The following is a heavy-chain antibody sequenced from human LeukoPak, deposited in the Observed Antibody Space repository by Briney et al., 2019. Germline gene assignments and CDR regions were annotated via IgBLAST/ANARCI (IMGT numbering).Heavy chain of an antibody. CDR3: ARDQAPRMTTFGGPRRWFDP. CDR1: GYTVTGYY. V-gene: IGHV1-2*02. J-gene: IGHJ5*02. D-gene: IGHD3-16*01. Sequence: GASVKVSYKASGYTVTGYYMHWVRQAPGQGLEWMGWINPNSGGTNYAQKFQGRVTMTRDTSISTAYMELSRLRSDDTAVYYGARDQAPRMTTFGGPRRWFDPWGQGTLVTVSS. CDR2: INPNSGGT.